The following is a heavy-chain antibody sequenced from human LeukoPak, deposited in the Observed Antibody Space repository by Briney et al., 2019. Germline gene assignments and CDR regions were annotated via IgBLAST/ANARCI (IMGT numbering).Heavy chain of an antibody. V-gene: IGHV3-23*01. CDR3: ARESGIAAALDL. CDR2: ISNCAST. Sequence: HSGGSLRLSCAASGFTFSNYAMSWVRRAPRKGLEWVSGISNCASTYYVDSVKGRFTISRHNSKNTPFLQMNSLRAEDTAVYYCARESGIAAALDLWGQGTLVTVSS. J-gene: IGHJ5*02. D-gene: IGHD6-13*01. CDR1: GFTFSNYA.